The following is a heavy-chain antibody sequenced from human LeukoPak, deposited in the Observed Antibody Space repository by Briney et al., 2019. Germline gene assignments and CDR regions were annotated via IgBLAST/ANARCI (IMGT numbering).Heavy chain of an antibody. CDR3: ARELPLERPYDNSGYYGGNWFDP. D-gene: IGHD3-22*01. J-gene: IGHJ5*02. V-gene: IGHV4-4*07. Sequence: SETLSLTCTVSGGSISSYYWSWIRQPAGKGLEWIGRIYTSGSTNYNPSLKSRVTMSVDTSKNQFSLKLSSVTAADTAVYYCARELPLERPYDNSGYYGGNWFDPWGQGTLVTVSS. CDR1: GGSISSYY. CDR2: IYTSGST.